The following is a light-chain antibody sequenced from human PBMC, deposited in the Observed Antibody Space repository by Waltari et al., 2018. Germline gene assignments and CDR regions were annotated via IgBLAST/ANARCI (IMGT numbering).Light chain of an antibody. CDR1: QTISNW. J-gene: IGKJ2*01. CDR3: LQYNSSPYN. V-gene: IGKV1-5*03. CDR2: KTS. Sequence: DIKMTQSPSSLSASVGATVTIPSRASQTISNWFAWYQQKPGKAPKLLICKTSSLQSGVPSRFSGSGYGTDFTLTINSLQPEDFATYYCLQYNSSPYNFGQGTKVEIK.